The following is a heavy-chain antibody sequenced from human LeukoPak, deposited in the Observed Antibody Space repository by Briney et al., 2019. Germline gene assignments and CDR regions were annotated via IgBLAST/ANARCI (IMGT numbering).Heavy chain of an antibody. V-gene: IGHV3-23*01. J-gene: IGHJ6*03. CDR2: ISGSGGST. Sequence: GGSLRLSCAASGFTFSSYAMSWVRQAPGKGLEWVSAISGSGGSTYYADSVKGRFTISRDNSKNTPYLQMNSLRAEDTAVYYCAKVGNYDFWSGYSHYYMDAWGKGTTVTVSS. D-gene: IGHD3-3*01. CDR3: AKVGNYDFWSGYSHYYMDA. CDR1: GFTFSSYA.